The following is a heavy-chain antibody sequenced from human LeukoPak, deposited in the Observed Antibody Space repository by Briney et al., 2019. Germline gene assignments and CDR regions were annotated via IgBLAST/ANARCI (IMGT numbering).Heavy chain of an antibody. CDR3: ARGVGATFYYYYMDV. D-gene: IGHD1-26*01. Sequence: SETLSLTCTVSGGSISSYYWSWIRQPPGKGLEWIGYIYYSGSTNYNPSLKSRVTISVDTSKNQFSLKLSSVTAADTAVYYCARGVGATFYYYYMDVWGKGPRSPSP. CDR1: GGSISSYY. CDR2: IYYSGST. J-gene: IGHJ6*03. V-gene: IGHV4-59*01.